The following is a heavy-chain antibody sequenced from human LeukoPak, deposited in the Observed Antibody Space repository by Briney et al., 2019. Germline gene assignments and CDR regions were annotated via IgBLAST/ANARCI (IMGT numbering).Heavy chain of an antibody. CDR2: ISGSGGGT. J-gene: IGHJ4*02. CDR3: ARGRQITGTYYPYDY. Sequence: GGSLRLSCEASGVTFSSYVMSWVRQAPGKGPEWVSGISGSGGGTYYADSVKGRFAISRDSSKNTVYLQMNSLRAEDTALYYCARGRQITGTYYPYDYWGQGTLVTVSS. CDR1: GVTFSSYV. V-gene: IGHV3-23*01. D-gene: IGHD1-26*01.